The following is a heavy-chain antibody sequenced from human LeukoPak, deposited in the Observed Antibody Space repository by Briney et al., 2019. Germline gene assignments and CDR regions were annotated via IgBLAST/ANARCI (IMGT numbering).Heavy chain of an antibody. Sequence: SETLSLTCTVSGGSISSYYWSWLRQPPGKGLEWIGYIYYSGSTNYNPSLKSRVTISVDTSKNQFSLKLSSVTAADTAVYYCATSSGSYGSRYFDYWGQGTLVTVS. J-gene: IGHJ4*02. CDR1: GGSISSYY. V-gene: IGHV4-59*01. D-gene: IGHD1-26*01. CDR3: ATSSGSYGSRYFDY. CDR2: IYYSGST.